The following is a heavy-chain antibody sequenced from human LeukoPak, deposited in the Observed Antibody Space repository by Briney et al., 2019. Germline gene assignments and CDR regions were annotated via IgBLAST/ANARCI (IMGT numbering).Heavy chain of an antibody. CDR3: ARGVGYSGYDYFDY. D-gene: IGHD5-12*01. CDR1: GGSISSYY. Sequence: SETPSLTCTVSGGSISSYYWSWIRQPPGKGLEWIGYIYYSGSTNYNPSLKSRVTISVDTSKNQFSLKLSSVTAADTAVYYCARGVGYSGYDYFDYWGQGTLVTVSS. CDR2: IYYSGST. J-gene: IGHJ4*02. V-gene: IGHV4-59*01.